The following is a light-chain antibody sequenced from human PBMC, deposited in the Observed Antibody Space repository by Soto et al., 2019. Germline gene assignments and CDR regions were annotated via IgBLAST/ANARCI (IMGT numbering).Light chain of an antibody. Sequence: EVVLTQSPGTLSLSPGERATLSCRASQGVSSSYLAWYQQKPGQAPRLLIYATSNRAAGIPDTFSGSGSGTDVTLTISRLEPEDFAVYYCQQYGSAPYTFGQGTKLEIK. J-gene: IGKJ2*01. V-gene: IGKV3-20*01. CDR2: ATS. CDR3: QQYGSAPYT. CDR1: QGVSSSY.